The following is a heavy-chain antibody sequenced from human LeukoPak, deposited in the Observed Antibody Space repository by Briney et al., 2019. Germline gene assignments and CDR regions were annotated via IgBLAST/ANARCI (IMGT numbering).Heavy chain of an antibody. Sequence: PGGSLRLSCAASGFTFSSYGMDWVRQAPGKGLEWVAFIWYDGSNKYYADSVKGRFTISRDNSKNTLYLQMNSLRAEDTAVYYCAKDLYRGSERFLEWLPMDYWGQGTLVTVSS. CDR3: AKDLYRGSERFLEWLPMDY. CDR1: GFTFSSYG. V-gene: IGHV3-30*02. CDR2: IWYDGSNK. D-gene: IGHD3-3*01. J-gene: IGHJ4*02.